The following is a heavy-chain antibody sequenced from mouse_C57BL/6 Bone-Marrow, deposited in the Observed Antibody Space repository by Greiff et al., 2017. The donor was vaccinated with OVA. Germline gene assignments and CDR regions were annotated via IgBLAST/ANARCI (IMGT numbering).Heavy chain of an antibody. V-gene: IGHV1-69*01. CDR2: IDPSDSYT. CDR1: GYTFTSYW. D-gene: IGHD1-1*01. CDR3: ASITAVVDYYAMDY. J-gene: IGHJ4*01. Sequence: QVQLQQPGAELVMPGASVKLSCKASGYTFTSYWMHWVKQRPGQGLEWIGEIDPSDSYTNYNQKFQGKSTLTVDKSSSTAYMQLSSLTSEDSAVYYCASITAVVDYYAMDYWGQGTSVTVSS.